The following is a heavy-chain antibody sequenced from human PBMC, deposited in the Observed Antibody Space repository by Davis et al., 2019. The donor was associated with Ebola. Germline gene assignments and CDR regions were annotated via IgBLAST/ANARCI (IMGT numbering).Heavy chain of an antibody. CDR3: ARANCISTSCLPVLSYYYYGMDV. V-gene: IGHV3-48*02. CDR1: GFTFSSYS. CDR2: ISSSSSTI. D-gene: IGHD2-2*01. Sequence: GSLKISCAASGFTFSSYSMNWVRQAPGKGLEWVSYISSSSSTIYYADSVKGRFTISRDNAKNSLYLQMNSLRDEDTAVYYCARANCISTSCLPVLSYYYYGMDVWGQGTTVTVSS. J-gene: IGHJ6*02.